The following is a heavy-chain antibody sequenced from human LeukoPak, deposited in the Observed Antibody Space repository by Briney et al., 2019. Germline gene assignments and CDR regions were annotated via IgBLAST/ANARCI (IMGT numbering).Heavy chain of an antibody. CDR2: ISHDGSNE. CDR1: GFTFSSYA. V-gene: IGHV3-33*03. J-gene: IGHJ4*02. CDR3: AKESSGDGANYRGSTFDY. D-gene: IGHD5-24*01. Sequence: GGSLRLSCAASGFTFSSYAMHWVRQAPGKGLEWVAVISHDGSNEYYADSVKGRVTNSRDNSKNTLYLQMNSLRAEDTAVYYCAKESSGDGANYRGSTFDYWGQGTLVTVSS.